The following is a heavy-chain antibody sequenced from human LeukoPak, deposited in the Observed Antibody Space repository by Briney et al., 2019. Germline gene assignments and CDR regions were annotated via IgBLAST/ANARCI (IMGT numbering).Heavy chain of an antibody. CDR1: GGSITSSSKY. CDR2: IYYSGTT. CDR3: ARDHLPVAAAGTLRSYYYYYMDV. V-gene: IGHV4-39*07. D-gene: IGHD6-13*01. J-gene: IGHJ6*03. Sequence: KPSETLSLTCTVSGGSITSSSKYWGWIRQPPGKGLVWIGSIYYSGTTYYNPSLKSRVTISVDTSKNQFSLKLSSVTAADTAVYYCARDHLPVAAAGTLRSYYYYYMDVWGKGTTVTVSS.